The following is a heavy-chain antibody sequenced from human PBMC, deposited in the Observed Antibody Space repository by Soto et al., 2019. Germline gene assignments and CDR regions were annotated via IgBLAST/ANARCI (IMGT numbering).Heavy chain of an antibody. J-gene: IGHJ2*01. CDR1: VGSINNDDFY. Sequence: PSETLSLTCSVSVGSINNDDFYWSWLRQTPGKGLQWIGYVYYSGSSDCIPSLKSRLSMSIDKSKNQFTLRLSSVTAADTAIYHCARRSYYYDNWYFDLWCRGTLVT. V-gene: IGHV4-30-4*01. CDR3: ARRSYYYDNWYFDL. CDR2: VYYSGSS. D-gene: IGHD3-22*01.